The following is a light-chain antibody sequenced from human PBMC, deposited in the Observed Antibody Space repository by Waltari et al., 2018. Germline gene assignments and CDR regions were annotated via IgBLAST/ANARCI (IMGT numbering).Light chain of an antibody. CDR3: ALYMGSGIWV. CDR2: KAN. Sequence: QTVVTHEPSLSVFPGGPVSLPFALRPVSLCTPSYDPWYQQTPGQAPRTLVYKANARSSGVPDRFSGSILGKTAALTITGAQADDESDYYCALYMGSGIWVFGGGTRLTVL. CDR1: PVSLCTPSY. J-gene: IGLJ3*02. V-gene: IGLV8-61*01.